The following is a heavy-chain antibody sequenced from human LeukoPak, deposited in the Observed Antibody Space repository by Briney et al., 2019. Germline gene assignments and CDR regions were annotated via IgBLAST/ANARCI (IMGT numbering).Heavy chain of an antibody. CDR1: GYTFTSYT. J-gene: IGHJ4*02. CDR3: ARGAGQLELLDY. Sequence: GASVKVSCKPSGYTFTSYTISWVRQAPGQRLEWVGWISAYNGNTSYAEELQGRITMTTDTSRSTAYMELRSLTSDDTAIYYCARGAGQLELLDYWGQGTLVTVSS. D-gene: IGHD1-1*01. V-gene: IGHV1-18*01. CDR2: ISAYNGNT.